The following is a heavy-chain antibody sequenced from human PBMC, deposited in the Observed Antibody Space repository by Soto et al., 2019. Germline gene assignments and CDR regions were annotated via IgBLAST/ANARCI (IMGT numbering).Heavy chain of an antibody. CDR2: SRDKVHSHTT. CDR3: ARGVVSTGYFDY. J-gene: IGHJ4*02. D-gene: IGHD5-12*01. V-gene: IGHV3-72*01. Sequence: EVQLAESGGGLVQPGGSLRLSCAASGFTFSDHYMDWVRQAPGKGLEWVGRSRDKVHSHTTEYAASVKGRFTISRGDSENSLYLQMNSLKTEDTAVYYCARGVVSTGYFDYWGQGTLVTVSP. CDR1: GFTFSDHY.